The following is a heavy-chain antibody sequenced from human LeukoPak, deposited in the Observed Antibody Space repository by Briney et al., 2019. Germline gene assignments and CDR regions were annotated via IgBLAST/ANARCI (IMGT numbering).Heavy chain of an antibody. CDR2: IIPIFGTA. Sequence: GSSVKVSCKASGGTXSSYAISWVRQAPGQGLEWMGGIIPIFGTANYAQKFQGRVTITADESTSTAYMELRSLRSEDTAVYYCARARDCSSTSCYGVSWFDPWGQGTLVTVSS. V-gene: IGHV1-69*01. CDR3: ARARDCSSTSCYGVSWFDP. CDR1: GGTXSSYA. D-gene: IGHD2-2*01. J-gene: IGHJ5*02.